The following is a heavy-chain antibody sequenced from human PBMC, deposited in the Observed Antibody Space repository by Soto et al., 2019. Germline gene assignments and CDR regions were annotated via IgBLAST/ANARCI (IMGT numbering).Heavy chain of an antibody. CDR1: GFTFSSYS. Sequence: GGSLRLSCAASGFTFSSYSMNWVRQAPGKGLEWVSYISSSSSTIYYADSVKGRFTISRDNSKNTLYLQMNSLRAEDTAVYYSERSSDYYDSSGYLVSYGMDVWGQGTTVTVSS. V-gene: IGHV3-48*01. D-gene: IGHD3-22*01. J-gene: IGHJ6*02. CDR2: ISSSSSTI. CDR3: ERSSDYYDSSGYLVSYGMDV.